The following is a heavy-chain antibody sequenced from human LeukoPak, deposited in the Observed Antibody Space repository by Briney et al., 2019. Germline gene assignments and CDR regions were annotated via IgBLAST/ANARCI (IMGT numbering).Heavy chain of an antibody. CDR3: ATSSGWSYYFDY. Sequence: GGSLRLSCTVSGFTVSSNSMTWVRQAPGKGLEWVSLIYSGGSTSYADSVNGRFTISRDNSKNTVFLQMNSLRAEDTAVYYCATSSGWSYYFDYWGQGSLVTVSS. CDR1: GFTVSSNS. CDR2: IYSGGST. V-gene: IGHV3-53*01. J-gene: IGHJ4*02. D-gene: IGHD6-19*01.